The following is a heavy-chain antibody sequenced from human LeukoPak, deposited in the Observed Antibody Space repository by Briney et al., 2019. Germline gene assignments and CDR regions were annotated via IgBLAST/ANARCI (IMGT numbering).Heavy chain of an antibody. J-gene: IGHJ4*02. V-gene: IGHV3-30-3*01. CDR1: GFTFSSYA. CDR2: ISYDGSNK. D-gene: IGHD1-26*01. Sequence: GGSLRLSCAASGFTFSSYAMRWVRQAPGKGLEWVAVISYDGSNKYYADSVKGRFTISRDNSKNTLYLQMNSLRAEDTAVYYCARDQWDPEYYFDYWGQGTLVTVSS. CDR3: ARDQWDPEYYFDY.